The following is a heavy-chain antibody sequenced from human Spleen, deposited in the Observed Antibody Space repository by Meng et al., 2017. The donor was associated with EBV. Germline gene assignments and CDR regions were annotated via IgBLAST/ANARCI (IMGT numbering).Heavy chain of an antibody. CDR3: ARTPEYYYDSGGLG. V-gene: IGHV1-69*14. D-gene: IGHD3-22*01. CDR1: GGTFSNYV. Sequence: HVQLWQSGAGVKKPGSSVKVPCKASGGTFSNYVITWVRQAPGQGLEWMGGIIPMFNTVNYAQKFQGRVTITADKSTSTAYMELSSLRSEDTAVYYCARTPEYYYDSGGLGWGQGTLVTVSS. J-gene: IGHJ4*02. CDR2: IIPMFNTV.